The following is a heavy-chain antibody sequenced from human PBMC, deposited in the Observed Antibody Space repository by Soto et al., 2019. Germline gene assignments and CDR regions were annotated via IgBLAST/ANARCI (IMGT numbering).Heavy chain of an antibody. CDR2: ISAYNGNT. J-gene: IGHJ4*02. D-gene: IGHD3-9*01. Sequence: ASVKVSCKASGYTFTSYGISWVRQAPGQGLEWMGWISAYNGNTNYAQKLQGRVTMTTDTSTSTAYMELRSLRSDDTAVYYCARGEDYDILTGPLDYWGQGTLVTVSS. CDR3: ARGEDYDILTGPLDY. CDR1: GYTFTSYG. V-gene: IGHV1-18*01.